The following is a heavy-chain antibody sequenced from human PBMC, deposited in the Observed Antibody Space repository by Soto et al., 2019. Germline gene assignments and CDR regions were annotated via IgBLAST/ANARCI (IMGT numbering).Heavy chain of an antibody. Sequence: GGSLRLSCAASGFTFSSYAMSWVRQAPGKGLEWVSAISSSGGSTYYADSVKGRFTISRDNSKNTLYLQMSSLRAEDTAVYYCVKDLRYYDFWSGYPDYYYYGMDVWGQGTTVTVSS. V-gene: IGHV3-23*01. CDR2: ISSSGGST. CDR1: GFTFSSYA. D-gene: IGHD3-3*01. J-gene: IGHJ6*02. CDR3: VKDLRYYDFWSGYPDYYYYGMDV.